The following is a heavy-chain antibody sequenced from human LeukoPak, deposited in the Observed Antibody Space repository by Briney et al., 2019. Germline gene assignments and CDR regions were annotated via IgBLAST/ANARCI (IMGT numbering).Heavy chain of an antibody. J-gene: IGHJ4*02. CDR2: ISSSSSYI. CDR1: GFTFSSYS. D-gene: IGHD2-2*02. CDR3: ARELRYCSSTSCYSYFDY. Sequence: GGSLRLSCAASGFTFSSYSMNWVRQAPGKGLEWVSSISSSSSYIYYADSVKGRFTTSRDNAKNSLYLQMNSLRAEDTAVYYCARELRYCSSTSCYSYFDYWGQGTLVTVSS. V-gene: IGHV3-21*01.